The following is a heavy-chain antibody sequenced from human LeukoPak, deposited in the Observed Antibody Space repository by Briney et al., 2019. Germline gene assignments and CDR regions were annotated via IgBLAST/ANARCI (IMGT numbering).Heavy chain of an antibody. V-gene: IGHV3-23*01. J-gene: IGHJ4*02. CDR2: ISGSGGST. CDR3: AKVTRYCSSTSCYGN. D-gene: IGHD2-2*01. CDR1: GFTFSSYG. Sequence: GGSLRLSCAASGFTFSSYGMSWVRQAPGKGLEWVSAISGSGGSTYYADSVKGRFTISRDNSKNTLYLQMNSLRAEDTAVYYCAKVTRYCSSTSCYGNWGQGTLVTVSS.